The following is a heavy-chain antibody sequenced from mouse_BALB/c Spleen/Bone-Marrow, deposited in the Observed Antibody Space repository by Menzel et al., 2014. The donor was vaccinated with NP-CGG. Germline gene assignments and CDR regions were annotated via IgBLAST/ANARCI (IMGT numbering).Heavy chain of an antibody. V-gene: IGHV14-3*02. J-gene: IGHJ3*01. CDR2: IDPANGNT. CDR3: AAYYYGSSFGFAY. CDR1: GFNIKDTY. D-gene: IGHD1-1*01. Sequence: DQLQQSGAELVKPGASAKFSCTASGFNIKDTYMHWVKQRPEQGLEWIGRIDPANGNTKYDPKFQGKAPITADQSSNTSYLQLSSLTSEDTAVYYCAAYYYGSSFGFAYWPQCTLVTVSA.